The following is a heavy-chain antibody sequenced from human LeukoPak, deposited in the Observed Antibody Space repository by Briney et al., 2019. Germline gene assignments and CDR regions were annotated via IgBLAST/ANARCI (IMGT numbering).Heavy chain of an antibody. CDR3: ARGIGSSTWPLAL. Sequence: GGSLRLSCAASGFTFSSYSMNWVRQAPGKGLEWVSYISSSGSTRYYADSVKGRFTISRDNAKNSLYLQLNSLRAGDTAVYYCARGIGSSTWPLALWGQGTLVTVSS. J-gene: IGHJ4*02. V-gene: IGHV3-48*04. CDR1: GFTFSSYS. CDR2: ISSSGSTR. D-gene: IGHD6-13*01.